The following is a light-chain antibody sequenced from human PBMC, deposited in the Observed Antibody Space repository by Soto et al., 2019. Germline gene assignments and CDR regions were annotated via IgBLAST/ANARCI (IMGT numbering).Light chain of an antibody. V-gene: IGKV1-5*01. CDR1: QRISTH. Sequence: DIQMTQSPSSLSASVGDRVTITCRTSQRISTHLNWYHQKPGRAPKLLIYDAFSLEGGVPSRFSGSRSGTEFTLTIISLQPDDFATYYCQQYNSYSGTFGQGTKVDIK. CDR2: DAF. J-gene: IGKJ1*01. CDR3: QQYNSYSGT.